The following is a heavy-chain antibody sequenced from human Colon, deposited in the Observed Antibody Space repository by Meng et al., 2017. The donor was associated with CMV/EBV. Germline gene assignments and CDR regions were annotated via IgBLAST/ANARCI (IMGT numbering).Heavy chain of an antibody. CDR1: GDSVSSNSAG. CDR2: TYYRSQWYY. CDR3: ARVSSLRLAFDY. D-gene: IGHD5/OR15-5a*01. J-gene: IGHJ4*02. Sequence: QLQLQKSGQGLVKPSPTLSTSSAIFGDSVSSNSAGWTWIRQSPSRGLEWLGRTYYRSQWYYDYAVSVQSRLSVTPATYKNLFSLQLKSVTPEDTAVYYCARVSSLRLAFDYWGQGILVTVSS. V-gene: IGHV6-1*01.